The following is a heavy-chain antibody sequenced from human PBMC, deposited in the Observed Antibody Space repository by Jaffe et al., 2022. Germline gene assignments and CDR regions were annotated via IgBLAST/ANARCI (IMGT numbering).Heavy chain of an antibody. V-gene: IGHV4-38-2*01. CDR3: ARLRRGYYDSSGYYP. D-gene: IGHD3-22*01. Sequence: QVQLQESGPGLVKPSETLSLTCAVSGYSISSGYYWGWIRQPPGKGLEWIGSIYHSGSTYYNPSLKSRVTISVDTSKNQFSLKLSSVTAADTAVYYCARLRRGYYDSSGYYPWGQGTLVTVSS. CDR2: IYHSGST. J-gene: IGHJ5*02. CDR1: GYSISSGYY.